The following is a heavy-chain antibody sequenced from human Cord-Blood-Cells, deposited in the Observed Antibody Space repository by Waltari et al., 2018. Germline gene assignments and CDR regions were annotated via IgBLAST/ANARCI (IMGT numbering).Heavy chain of an antibody. CDR3: ARGIAVAGYNWFDP. D-gene: IGHD6-19*01. CDR1: GGSISSYY. Sequence: QVQLQESGPGLVKPSETLSLTCTVPGGSISSYYWSWIRPPAGKGLEWIGRIYTSGSTNYNPSLKSRVTMSVDTSKNQFSLKLSSVTAADTAVYYCARGIAVAGYNWFDPWGQGTLVTVSS. CDR2: IYTSGST. V-gene: IGHV4-4*07. J-gene: IGHJ5*02.